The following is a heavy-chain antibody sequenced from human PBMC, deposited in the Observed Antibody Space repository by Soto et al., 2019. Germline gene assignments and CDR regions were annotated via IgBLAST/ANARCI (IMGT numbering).Heavy chain of an antibody. CDR2: TYYRSKWYN. Sequence: SQTLSLTCAISGDSVPRNSVAWNWIRQSPSRGLEWLGRTYYRSKWYNAYSVSVKSRITINPDTSKNQFPLQLKSVTSEATAVYYCVRDTGSGSGWYGVWGQGTQVTVSS. CDR3: VRDTGSGSGWYGV. V-gene: IGHV6-1*01. D-gene: IGHD6-19*01. J-gene: IGHJ4*02. CDR1: GDSVPRNSVA.